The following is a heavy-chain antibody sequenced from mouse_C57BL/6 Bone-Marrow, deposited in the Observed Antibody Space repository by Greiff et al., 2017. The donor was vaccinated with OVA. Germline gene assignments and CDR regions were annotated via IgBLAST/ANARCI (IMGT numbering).Heavy chain of an antibody. J-gene: IGHJ1*03. Sequence: EVQLVESGPVLVKPGASVKMSCKASGYTFTDYYMNWVKQSHGKSLEWIGVINPYNGGTSYNQKFKGKATLTVEKSSSTAYMELNSLTSEDSAVYYCARVGSYDGYYWYFDVWGTGTTVTVSS. CDR2: INPYNGGT. V-gene: IGHV1-19*01. CDR1: GYTFTDYY. CDR3: ARVGSYDGYYWYFDV. D-gene: IGHD2-3*01.